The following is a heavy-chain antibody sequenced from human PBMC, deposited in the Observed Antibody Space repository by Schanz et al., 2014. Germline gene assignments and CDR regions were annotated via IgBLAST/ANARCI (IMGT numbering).Heavy chain of an antibody. D-gene: IGHD6-19*01. J-gene: IGHJ4*02. CDR3: AASSGWHPSTDY. Sequence: VQLLESGGGLVQPGGSLRLSCAASGFIFSNYGMHWVRQAPGGGLEWVAGISNGGSDEYYVDSVKGRITISRDNAKNTLYLQMNTLRAEDTAVYYCAASSGWHPSTDYWGQGTLVTVSS. CDR1: GFIFSNYG. V-gene: IGHV3-30*03. CDR2: ISNGGSDE.